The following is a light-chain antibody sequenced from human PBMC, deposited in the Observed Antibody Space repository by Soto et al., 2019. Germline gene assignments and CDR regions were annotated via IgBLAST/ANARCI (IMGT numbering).Light chain of an antibody. CDR1: SSNIGAGYD. CDR2: GNS. J-gene: IGLJ2*01. V-gene: IGLV1-40*01. CDR3: QSYDSSLSGWKV. Sequence: QSVLTQSPSVSGAPGQRVTISCTGSSSNIGAGYDVHWYQQLPGTAPKLLIYGNSNRPSGVPDRFSGSKSGTSASLAITGLQAEDEADYYCQSYDSSLSGWKVFGGGTKVTVL.